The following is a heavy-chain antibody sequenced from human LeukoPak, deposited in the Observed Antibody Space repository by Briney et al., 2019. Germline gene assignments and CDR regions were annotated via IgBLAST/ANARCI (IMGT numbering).Heavy chain of an antibody. D-gene: IGHD1-1*01. J-gene: IGHJ4*02. CDR3: APENWNGAGALFDY. V-gene: IGHV1-69*02. CDR2: IIPILGIA. Sequence: SWVXXXXXQGLEWMGRIIPILGIANYAQKFQGRVTITADKSTSTAYMELSSLRSEDTAVYYRAPENWNGAGALFDYWGQGTLVTVSS.